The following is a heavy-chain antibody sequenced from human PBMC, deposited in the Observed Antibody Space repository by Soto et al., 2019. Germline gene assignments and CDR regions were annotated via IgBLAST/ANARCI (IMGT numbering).Heavy chain of an antibody. D-gene: IGHD6-13*01. CDR1: GDSVSSNSAA. Sequence: PSQTLSLTCAISGDSVSSNSAAWNWIRQSPSRGLEWLGRTYYRSKWYNDYAVSVKSRITINPDTSKNQFSLQLNSVTPEDTAVYYCARAVSEYGSSWYEGYYSSGMYAWGQGTTLTISS. V-gene: IGHV6-1*01. CDR2: TYYRSKWYN. CDR3: ARAVSEYGSSWYEGYYSSGMYA. J-gene: IGHJ6*02.